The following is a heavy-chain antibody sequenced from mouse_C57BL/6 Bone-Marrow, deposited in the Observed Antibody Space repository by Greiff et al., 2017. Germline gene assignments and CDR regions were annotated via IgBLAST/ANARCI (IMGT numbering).Heavy chain of an antibody. CDR1: GYTFTSYW. D-gene: IGHD4-1*02. J-gene: IGHJ1*03. V-gene: IGHV1-69*01. CDR2: IDPSDSYT. CDR3: ARSTGRDWYFDV. Sequence: VKLQQSGAELVKPGASVKISCKASGYTFTSYWMHWVKQRPGQGLEWIGEIDPSDSYTNYNQKFKGKSTLTVDKSSSTAYMQLSSLTSEDSAVYYCARSTGRDWYFDVWGTGTTVTVSS.